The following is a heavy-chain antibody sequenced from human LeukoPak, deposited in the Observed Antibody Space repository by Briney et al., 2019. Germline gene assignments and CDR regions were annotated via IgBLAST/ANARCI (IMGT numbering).Heavy chain of an antibody. V-gene: IGHV3-33*01. J-gene: IGHJ4*02. CDR2: IWYDGSNK. Sequence: GGSLRLSCAASGFTFSSYGMHWVRQAPGKGLEWVAVIWYDGSNKYYADSVKGRFTISRDNSKNTLYLQMNSLRAEDTAVYYCARRDYYDSSGYYLPLDYWGQGTLVTVSS. CDR1: GFTFSSYG. D-gene: IGHD3-22*01. CDR3: ARRDYYDSSGYYLPLDY.